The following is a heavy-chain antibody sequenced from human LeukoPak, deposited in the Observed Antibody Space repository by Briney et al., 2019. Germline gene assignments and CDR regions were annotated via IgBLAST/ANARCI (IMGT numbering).Heavy chain of an antibody. CDR1: GGSISPYY. V-gene: IGHV4-59*01. J-gene: IGHJ4*02. CDR3: ARDLGSGGGFDY. Sequence: KPSETLSLTCSVSGGSISPYYWSWIRQPPGKGLEWIAYIYYSGNTNHNPSLKSRVTISVDTSKNQFSLKLSSVTAADTAVYYCARDLGSGGGFDYWGQPTLVTVSS. D-gene: IGHD2-15*01. CDR2: IYYSGNT.